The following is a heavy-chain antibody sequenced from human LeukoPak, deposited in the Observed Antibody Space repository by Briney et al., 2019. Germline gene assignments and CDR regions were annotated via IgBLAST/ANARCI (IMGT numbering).Heavy chain of an antibody. D-gene: IGHD3-10*01. CDR2: IYYSGST. CDR3: ARSGRGSSAGFDY. CDR1: GGSISNYY. J-gene: IGHJ4*02. V-gene: IGHV4-59*01. Sequence: SETLSLTCTVSGGSISNYYWNWIRQPPGKGLEWIGYIYYSGSTNYTPSLKSRITISVDTSRNQFSLKLNSVTAADTAVYYCARSGRGSSAGFDYWGQGTLVTVSS.